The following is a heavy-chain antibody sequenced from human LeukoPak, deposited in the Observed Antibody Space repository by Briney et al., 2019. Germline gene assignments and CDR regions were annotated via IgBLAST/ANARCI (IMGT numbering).Heavy chain of an antibody. J-gene: IGHJ6*03. CDR3: ARESSPRVVVPAAKTTVTTRYYYMDV. V-gene: IGHV4-4*07. D-gene: IGHD2-2*01. Sequence: SETLSLTCTVSGGSISSYYWSWIRQPAGKGLEWIGRIHTSGSTNYNPSLKSRVTISVDTSKNQFSLKLSSVTAADTAVYYCARESSPRVVVPAAKTTVTTRYYYMDVWGKGTTVTVSS. CDR1: GGSISSYY. CDR2: IHTSGST.